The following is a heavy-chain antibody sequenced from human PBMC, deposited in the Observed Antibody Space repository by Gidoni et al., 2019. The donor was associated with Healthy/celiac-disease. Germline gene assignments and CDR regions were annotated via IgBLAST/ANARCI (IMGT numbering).Heavy chain of an antibody. V-gene: IGHV1-2*04. CDR2: INPNSGGT. D-gene: IGHD4-17*01. CDR1: GYTFTGYY. J-gene: IGHJ3*02. CDR3: ARERPPTDYGGNSGEDAFDI. Sequence: QVQLVQSGAEVKKPGASVKVSCKASGYTFTGYYMHWVRQAPGQGLEWMGWINPNSGGTNYAQKFQGWVTMTRDTSISTAYMELSRLRSDDTAVYYCARERPPTDYGGNSGEDAFDIWGQGTMVTVSS.